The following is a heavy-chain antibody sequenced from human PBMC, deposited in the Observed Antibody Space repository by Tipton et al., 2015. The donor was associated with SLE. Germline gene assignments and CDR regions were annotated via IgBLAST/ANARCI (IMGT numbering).Heavy chain of an antibody. CDR2: IYSSGST. J-gene: IGHJ4*02. V-gene: IGHV4-4*08. CDR1: GDSLSNYY. D-gene: IGHD3-10*01. Sequence: TLSLTCTVSGDSLSNYYWSWIRQPPGKGLEWIGQIYSSGSTNYNPSLQSRAIISPDTSKSRFSLKVTSVTAADTAVYYCARAPSFMVRRFTVYHFDSWGQGTRVTVSS. CDR3: ARAPSFMVRRFTVYHFDS.